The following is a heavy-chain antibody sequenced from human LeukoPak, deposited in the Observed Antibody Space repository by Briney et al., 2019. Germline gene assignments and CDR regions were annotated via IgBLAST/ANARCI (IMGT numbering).Heavy chain of an antibody. CDR1: GGSVSSSNHY. J-gene: IGHJ4*02. CDR2: IYYGGST. CDR3: AREGRTTVTTTSN. D-gene: IGHD4-17*01. V-gene: IGHV4-39*07. Sequence: SETLSLTCTVSGGSVSSSNHYWGWIRQPPGKGLEWIGSIYYGGSTYYNPSLKSRVTISVDTSKNQFSLHLNSVTAADTAVYYCAREGRTTVTTTSNWGQGTLLTVSS.